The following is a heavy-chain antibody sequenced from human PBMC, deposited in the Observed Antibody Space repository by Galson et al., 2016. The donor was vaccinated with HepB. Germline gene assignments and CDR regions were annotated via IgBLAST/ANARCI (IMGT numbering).Heavy chain of an antibody. Sequence: TLSLTCIVSGDSITSGDYSWTWIRQHPGKGLEWIGYTSDTGITDYNPSLKSRLTISVDISKNQFSLNLRSVTAADTAFYYCARVSLIRGPDPWGQGALVTVSS. CDR3: ARVSLIRGPDP. CDR1: GDSITSGDYS. CDR2: TSDTGIT. V-gene: IGHV4-31*03. J-gene: IGHJ5*02. D-gene: IGHD3-10*01.